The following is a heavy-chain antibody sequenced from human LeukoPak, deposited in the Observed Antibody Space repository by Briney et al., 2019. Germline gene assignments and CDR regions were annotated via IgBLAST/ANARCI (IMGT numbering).Heavy chain of an antibody. J-gene: IGHJ4*02. D-gene: IGHD6-13*01. Sequence: PGGSLRLSCATSGFTFNSYAMSWVRQAPGKGLEWVSTISGSGSSTYYADSVKGRFTISRDNSKNTLYLQLNSLRAEDTAVYYCAKGITAADTGLDYWGQGTLVTVSS. CDR3: AKGITAADTGLDY. CDR2: ISGSGSST. V-gene: IGHV3-23*01. CDR1: GFTFNSYA.